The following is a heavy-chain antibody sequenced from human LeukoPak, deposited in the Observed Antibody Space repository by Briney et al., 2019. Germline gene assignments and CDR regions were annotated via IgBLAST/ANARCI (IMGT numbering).Heavy chain of an antibody. CDR3: ARDFDMGITPGDDFDF. V-gene: IGHV3-74*01. CDR1: GFSFSKYW. J-gene: IGHJ4*02. D-gene: IGHD3-9*01. CDR2: IKEDGTYT. Sequence: GGSLRLSCAASGFSFSKYWMHWVRQTPGEGLVWVARIKEDGTYTSYADSVTGRFTISRDNARNTVFLQMNSLRAEDTAVYYCARDFDMGITPGDDFDFWGQGTLVTVSS.